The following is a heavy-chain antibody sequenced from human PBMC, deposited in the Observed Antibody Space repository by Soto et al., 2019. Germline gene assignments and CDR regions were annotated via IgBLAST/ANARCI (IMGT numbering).Heavy chain of an antibody. CDR3: ARGDGYSFDY. D-gene: IGHD4-4*01. Sequence: QVQLVQSGAEVKKPGASVKVSCKASGYTSISYDINWVRQATGQGLEWMGWMNPNTGDTGYAQKFQGRVTMTRNTSINTANLELSSLRSDDTAVYFCARGDGYSFDYWGQGTLVTVSS. CDR1: GYTSISYD. J-gene: IGHJ4*02. V-gene: IGHV1-8*01. CDR2: MNPNTGDT.